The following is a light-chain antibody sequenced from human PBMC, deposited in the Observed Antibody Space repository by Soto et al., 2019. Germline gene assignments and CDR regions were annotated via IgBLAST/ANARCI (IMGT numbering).Light chain of an antibody. Sequence: QSVLTQPPSASGSPGQSVAISCTGTSSDVGGYNYVSWYQQHPGKAPKLMIYEVNKRPSGVPDRFSVSKSGNTASLTVSGLQDEDEADYYCSAYAGSSNVFGTGTKVTVL. J-gene: IGLJ1*01. V-gene: IGLV2-8*01. CDR1: SSDVGGYNY. CDR2: EVN. CDR3: SAYAGSSNV.